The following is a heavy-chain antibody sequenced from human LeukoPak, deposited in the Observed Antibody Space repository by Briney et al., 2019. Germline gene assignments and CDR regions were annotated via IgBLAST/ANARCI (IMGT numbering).Heavy chain of an antibody. CDR1: GFTFSSYS. D-gene: IGHD6-19*01. CDR3: ARDTIGWYSPDY. Sequence: GGSLRLSCAASGFTFSSYSMNWVRQAPGKGLEWVSSISSSSSYIYYADPVKGRFTISRDNAKNSLYLQMNSLRAEDTAVYYCARDTIGWYSPDYWGQGTLVTVSS. J-gene: IGHJ4*02. V-gene: IGHV3-21*01. CDR2: ISSSSSYI.